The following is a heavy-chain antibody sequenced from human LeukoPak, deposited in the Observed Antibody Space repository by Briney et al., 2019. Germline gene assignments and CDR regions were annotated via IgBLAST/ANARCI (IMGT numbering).Heavy chain of an antibody. V-gene: IGHV4-30-4*01. CDR1: GGSISSGDYY. CDR3: ARIPLYCSGGSCYLGRFDP. Sequence: SETLSLTCTVSGGSISSGDYYWSWIRQPPGKGLEWIGYIYYSGSTYYNPSLKSRVTISVDTSKNQFSLKLSSVTAADTAVYYCARIPLYCSGGSCYLGRFDPWGQGTLVTVSS. CDR2: IYYSGST. J-gene: IGHJ5*02. D-gene: IGHD2-15*01.